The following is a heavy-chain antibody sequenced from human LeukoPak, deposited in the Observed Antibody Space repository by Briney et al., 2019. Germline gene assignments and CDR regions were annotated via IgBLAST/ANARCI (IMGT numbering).Heavy chain of an antibody. Sequence: GGSLRLSCAASGFTFSSSGMHWVRQPPGKGLEWVAEIWYDGNNKYYADAVKGRFTISRDNSKNALYLQMNSLRAEDTAVYYCARPPPSCSSTSCYQHYWGQGTLVTVSS. CDR3: ARPPPSCSSTSCYQHY. CDR2: IWYDGNNK. CDR1: GFTFSSSG. J-gene: IGHJ4*02. D-gene: IGHD2-2*01. V-gene: IGHV3-33*01.